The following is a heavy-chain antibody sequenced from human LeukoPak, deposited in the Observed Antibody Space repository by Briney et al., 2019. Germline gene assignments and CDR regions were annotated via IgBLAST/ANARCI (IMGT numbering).Heavy chain of an antibody. J-gene: IGHJ4*02. D-gene: IGHD2-15*01. Sequence: GGSLRLSRAASGFTFSSYSMNWVRQAPGKGLEGVSSISSSSRYIYYADSVKGRFTISRDNANNSLYLQMNSLRAEDTAVYYCARDRHSYCSGGSCYPDYWGQGTLVTVSS. V-gene: IGHV3-21*01. CDR2: ISSSSRYI. CDR3: ARDRHSYCSGGSCYPDY. CDR1: GFTFSSYS.